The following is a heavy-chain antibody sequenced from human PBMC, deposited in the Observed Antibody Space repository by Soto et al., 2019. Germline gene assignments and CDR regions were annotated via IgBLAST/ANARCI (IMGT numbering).Heavy chain of an antibody. CDR3: ARDARRINGAMDV. D-gene: IGHD2-15*01. CDR1: GFTFSSYG. J-gene: IGHJ6*04. V-gene: IGHV3-33*01. CDR2: IWYDGSNK. Sequence: GGSLRLSCAASGFTFSSYGIHWVRQAPGKGLEWVAVIWYDGSNKYYADSVQGRFTISRDNSKNTLYLQMNSLRAEDTAVYYCARDARRINGAMDVWAKGTTVTVSS.